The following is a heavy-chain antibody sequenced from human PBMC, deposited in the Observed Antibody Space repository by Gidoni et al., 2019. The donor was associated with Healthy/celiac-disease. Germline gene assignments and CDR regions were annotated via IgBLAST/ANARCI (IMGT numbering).Heavy chain of an antibody. CDR2: MSGSGGST. CDR1: GFTFSSYA. D-gene: IGHD4-4*01. J-gene: IGHJ5*02. CDR3: AKGIRPEENSNYAGDWFDP. Sequence: EVQLVESGGGLVQPGGSLRLSCAASGFTFSSYAMSWVRQAPGKGLGWVPAMSGSGGSTYYADSVKGRFTISRDNSKTTLYLQMNSLRAEDTAVYYCAKGIRPEENSNYAGDWFDPWGQGTLVTVSS. V-gene: IGHV3-23*04.